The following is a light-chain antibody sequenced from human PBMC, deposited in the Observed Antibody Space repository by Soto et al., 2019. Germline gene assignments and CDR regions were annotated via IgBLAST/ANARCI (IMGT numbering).Light chain of an antibody. V-gene: IGKV4-1*01. CDR1: QSVLYSSNNKNY. Sequence: DIVLTQSPDSLALSLGERATINCKSSQSVLYSSNNKNYLAWYQLKSGQPPKLLFYWASTRESGVPDRFSASGSGTDFTVTINSLQAEDVAVYYCQQYYSTPLTFGGGTKVEIK. J-gene: IGKJ4*01. CDR2: WAS. CDR3: QQYYSTPLT.